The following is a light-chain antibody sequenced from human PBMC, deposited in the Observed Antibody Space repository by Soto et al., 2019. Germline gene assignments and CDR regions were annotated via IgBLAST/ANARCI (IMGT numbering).Light chain of an antibody. CDR2: ETS. CDR1: HSVDSSY. J-gene: IGKJ1*01. CDR3: QQYGSPGT. Sequence: VLTQSPATLSLSPGERATLSCRASHSVDSSYFAWYQQRPGQAPRLLIYETSSRATGIPDRFSGSGSGTDFTLTISRLEPEDFAVYYCQQYGSPGTFGQGTKVDI. V-gene: IGKV3-20*01.